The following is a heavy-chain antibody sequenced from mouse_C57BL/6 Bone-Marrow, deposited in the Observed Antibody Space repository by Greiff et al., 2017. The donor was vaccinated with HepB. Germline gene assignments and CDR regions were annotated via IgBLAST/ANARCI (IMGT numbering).Heavy chain of an antibody. J-gene: IGHJ2*01. CDR3: ARDGSITTVVATNFDY. D-gene: IGHD1-1*01. Sequence: QVQLQQPGAELVKPGASVKLSCKASGYTFTSYWMQWVKQRPGQGLEWIGEIDPSDSYTNYNQKFKGQATLTVDTPYSTAYMQLSSLTSEDAAVYYCARDGSITTVVATNFDYWGQGTTLTVSS. CDR2: IDPSDSYT. V-gene: IGHV1-50*01. CDR1: GYTFTSYW.